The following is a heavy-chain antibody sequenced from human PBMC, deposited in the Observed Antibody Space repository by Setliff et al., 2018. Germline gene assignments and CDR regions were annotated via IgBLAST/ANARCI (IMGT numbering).Heavy chain of an antibody. CDR3: AREPTHTGHYYLDL. D-gene: IGHD2-15*01. J-gene: IGHJ6*03. Sequence: TLSLTCTVSGDSIINYYWSWIRQPPGKGLEWIGDIYSSGNTNYNPSLKSRVTISVDTSKNQFSLNLTSVTAADTAVYYCAREPTHTGHYYLDLWGKGTTVTVS. CDR2: IYSSGNT. CDR1: GDSIINYY. V-gene: IGHV4-4*08.